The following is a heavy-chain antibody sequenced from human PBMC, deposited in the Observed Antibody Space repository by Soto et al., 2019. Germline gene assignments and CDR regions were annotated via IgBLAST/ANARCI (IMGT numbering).Heavy chain of an antibody. CDR3: ASHRTFWPFDS. CDR1: CGSISSCNYY. D-gene: IGHD2-8*01. CDR2: ISYSGSA. V-gene: IGHV4-30-4*01. Sequence: SETLSLTCTVSCGSISSCNYYWSWIRQPPGKGLEWIGFISYSGSAYYNPSLKSRVTISVDTSKNQFSLSLRSVTAADTAIYYCASHRTFWPFDSWGQGTVVTVSS. J-gene: IGHJ4*02.